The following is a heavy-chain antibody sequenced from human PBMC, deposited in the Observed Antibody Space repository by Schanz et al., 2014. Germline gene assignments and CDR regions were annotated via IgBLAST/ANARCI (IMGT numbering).Heavy chain of an antibody. CDR3: ARIGGSVFDY. D-gene: IGHD3-10*01. Sequence: QVQLVESGGGLVKPGGSLRLSCAASGFIFSDYYMAWIRQAPGKGPEYVSYISSGGTTTYHSDSVKGRFTISRDSAENSLYLQMNSLRAEDTAVYYCARIGGSVFDYWGQGALVTVSS. J-gene: IGHJ4*02. CDR2: ISSGGTTT. V-gene: IGHV3-11*01. CDR1: GFIFSDYY.